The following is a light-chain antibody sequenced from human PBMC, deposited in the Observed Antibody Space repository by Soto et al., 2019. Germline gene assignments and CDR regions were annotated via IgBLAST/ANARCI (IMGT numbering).Light chain of an antibody. CDR1: SSDVGGYSY. CDR2: DVN. CDR3: SSYTTSTTLEV. V-gene: IGLV2-14*01. Sequence: QSALTQPASVSGSPGQSITISCTGTSSDVGGYSYVSWYQQHPGKAPELMIFDVNNRPSGVSNRFSGSKSGNTASLTISGLQAEDEADYYCSSYTTSTTLEVFGGGTKLTVL. J-gene: IGLJ2*01.